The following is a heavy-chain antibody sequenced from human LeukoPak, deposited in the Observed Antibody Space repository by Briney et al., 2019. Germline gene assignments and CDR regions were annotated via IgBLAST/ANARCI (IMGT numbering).Heavy chain of an antibody. Sequence: ASVKVSCKASGYTFTGYYMHWVRQAPGQGLEWMGWINPNSGGTNYAQKFQGRVTMTRDTSISTAYMELSRLRSDDTAAYYCARPYSSGWYWIDYWGQGTLVTVSS. J-gene: IGHJ4*02. CDR3: ARPYSSGWYWIDY. CDR1: GYTFTGYY. D-gene: IGHD6-19*01. V-gene: IGHV1-2*02. CDR2: INPNSGGT.